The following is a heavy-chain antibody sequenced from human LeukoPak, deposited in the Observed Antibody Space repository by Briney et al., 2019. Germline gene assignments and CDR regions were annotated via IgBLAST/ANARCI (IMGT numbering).Heavy chain of an antibody. J-gene: IGHJ4*02. CDR1: GYTFTSYG. Sequence: ASVKVSCKASGYTFTSYGISWVRQAPGQGLEWMGWISAYNGNTNYAQKLQGRVTMTTVTSTSTAYMELRSLRSDDTAVYYCARDGPGGVVTKHYFDYWGQGTLVTVSS. D-gene: IGHD3-3*01. CDR3: ARDGPGGVVTKHYFDY. V-gene: IGHV1-18*01. CDR2: ISAYNGNT.